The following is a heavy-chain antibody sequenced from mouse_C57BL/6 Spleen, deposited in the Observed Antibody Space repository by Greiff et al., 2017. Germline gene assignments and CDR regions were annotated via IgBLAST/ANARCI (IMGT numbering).Heavy chain of an antibody. CDR3: ATTPSQLGRGGYGMDY. CDR2: IHPNSGST. V-gene: IGHV1-64*01. D-gene: IGHD4-1*02. CDR1: GYTFTSYW. Sequence: QVQLQQPGAELVKPGASVKLSCKASGYTFTSYWMHWVKQRPGQGLEWIGMIHPNSGSTNYNEKFKSKATLTVDKSSSTAYMQLSSLTSEDSAVXYCATTPSQLGRGGYGMDYWGQGTSVTVSS. J-gene: IGHJ4*01.